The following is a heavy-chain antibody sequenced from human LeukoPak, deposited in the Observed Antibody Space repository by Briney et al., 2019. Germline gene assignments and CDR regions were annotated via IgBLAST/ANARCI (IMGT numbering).Heavy chain of an antibody. CDR2: INSDGIGT. J-gene: IGHJ4*02. Sequence: PGGSLRLSCAASGFTFSSSAMNWVRQAPGRGLVWVSRINSDGIGTSYADSVKGRFTISRDNAKNTLYLQMNSLRAEDTAVYYCARLPRAHWGQGTLVTVSS. V-gene: IGHV3-74*01. CDR1: GFTFSSSA. CDR3: ARLPRAH. D-gene: IGHD3-10*01.